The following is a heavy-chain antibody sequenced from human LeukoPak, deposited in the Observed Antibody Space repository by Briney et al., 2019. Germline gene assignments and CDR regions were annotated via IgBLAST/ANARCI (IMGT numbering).Heavy chain of an antibody. V-gene: IGHV3-49*03. CDR3: TRDGDAYCGGDCYSDRFDY. D-gene: IGHD2-21*02. CDR2: IRSKAYGGTT. J-gene: IGHJ4*02. Sequence: GGSLRLSCTASGFTFGDYAMSWFRQAPGKGLEWVGFIRSKAYGGTTEYAASVKGRFTISRVDSKSIAYLQMNSLKTEDTAVYYCTRDGDAYCGGDCYSDRFDYWGQGTLVTVSS. CDR1: GFTFGDYA.